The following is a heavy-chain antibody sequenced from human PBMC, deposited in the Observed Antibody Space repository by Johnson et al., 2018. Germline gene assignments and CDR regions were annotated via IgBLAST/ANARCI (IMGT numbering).Heavy chain of an antibody. V-gene: IGHV3-21*01. CDR1: GFTFRSYS. CDR2: ISSSSSYI. CDR3: ARDAVGVPAWSAFDI. J-gene: IGHJ3*02. D-gene: IGHD2-2*01. Sequence: VQLVESGGGLVKPGGSLRLSCAASGFTFRSYSMNWVRQAPGKGLEWVSSISSSSSYIYYADSVKGRFTISRDNAKNSLYLQMNSLRAEDTAVYFCARDAVGVPAWSAFDIWGQGTMVTVSS.